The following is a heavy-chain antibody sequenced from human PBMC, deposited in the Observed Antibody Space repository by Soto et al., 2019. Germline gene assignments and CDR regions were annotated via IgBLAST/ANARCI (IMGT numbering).Heavy chain of an antibody. D-gene: IGHD6-13*01. J-gene: IGHJ5*02. Sequence: EVQLLESGGGLVQPGGSLRLSCAASGFTFSSYAMSWVRQAPGKGLEWVSAISGSGGSTSYADSVKGRFTISRDNSKNTLYLQMNSLRAEDTAVYYCARDVGIAAAYNWFDPWGQGTLVTVSS. CDR3: ARDVGIAAAYNWFDP. V-gene: IGHV3-23*01. CDR2: ISGSGGST. CDR1: GFTFSSYA.